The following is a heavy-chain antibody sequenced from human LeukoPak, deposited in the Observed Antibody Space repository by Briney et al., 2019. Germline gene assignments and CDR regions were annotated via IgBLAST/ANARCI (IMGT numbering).Heavy chain of an antibody. CDR3: ARDGERGELSLYMDY. CDR2: IHYDSSTE. Sequence: GGSLRLSCAASGFAFSSYGMHWVRQAPGKGPEWVAYIHYDSSTEDYADSVKGRFTISRDNSKNTLNLQMNSLRAEDTAEYYCARDGERGELSLYMDYWGQGTLVTVSS. V-gene: IGHV3-30*02. J-gene: IGHJ4*02. CDR1: GFAFSSYG. D-gene: IGHD3-16*02.